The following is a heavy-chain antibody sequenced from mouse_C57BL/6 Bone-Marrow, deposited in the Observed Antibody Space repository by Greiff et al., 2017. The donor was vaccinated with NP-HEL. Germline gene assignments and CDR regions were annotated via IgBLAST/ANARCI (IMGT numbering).Heavy chain of an antibody. CDR3: ARPYCSSYVEAMDY. J-gene: IGHJ4*01. Sequence: QVQLQQPGAELVKPGASVKMSCKASGYTFTSYWITWVKQRPGQGLEWIGRIDPNSGGTKYNQKFKSKATLTVDKPSSTAYMQLSSLTSEDSAVYYCARPYCSSYVEAMDYWGQGTSVTVSS. D-gene: IGHD1-1*01. V-gene: IGHV1-72*01. CDR1: GYTFTSYW. CDR2: IDPNSGGT.